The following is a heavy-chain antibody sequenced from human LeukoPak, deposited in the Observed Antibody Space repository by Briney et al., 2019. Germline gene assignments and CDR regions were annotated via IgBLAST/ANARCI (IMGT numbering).Heavy chain of an antibody. Sequence: GGSLRLSCVASGFTFSSDFMHWIRQAPGSGLMYVSQISGDETYANYADSVKGRFTISRDNAKNTLYLQMNSLRAEDTAVYYCVREDNAFNIWGQGTLVTVSS. J-gene: IGHJ3*02. V-gene: IGHV3-74*01. CDR3: VREDNAFNI. CDR1: GFTFSSDF. CDR2: ISGDETYA.